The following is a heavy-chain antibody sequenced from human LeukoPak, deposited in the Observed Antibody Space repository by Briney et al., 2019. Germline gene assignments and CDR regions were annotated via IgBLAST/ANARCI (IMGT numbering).Heavy chain of an antibody. CDR1: GGTFSSYA. D-gene: IGHD3-22*01. V-gene: IGHV1-69*13. CDR2: IIPIFGTA. CDR3: ARGSRSYYDSSGYFD. Sequence: GASVKVSCKASGGTFSSYAISWVRQAPGQGLEWVGGIIPIFGTANYAQKFQGRVTITADESTSTAYMELSSLRSEDTAVYYCARGSRSYYDSSGYFDWGQGTLVTVSS. J-gene: IGHJ4*02.